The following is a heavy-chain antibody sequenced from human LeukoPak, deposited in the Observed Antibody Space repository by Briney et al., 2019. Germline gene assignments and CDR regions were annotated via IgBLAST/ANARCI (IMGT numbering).Heavy chain of an antibody. CDR1: GFIFSQYG. CDR3: AKDRRSSSDFFDS. V-gene: IGHV3-30*18. J-gene: IGHJ4*02. CDR2: IAFDGSRI. D-gene: IGHD6-19*01. Sequence: GGSLRLSCTASGFIFSQYGMHWVRLAPGKGLEWVALIAFDGSRIHSGDSVKGRFTISRDNSKDTLYLQLNSLTPEDTAVYYCAKDRRSSSDFFDSWGQGTLVAVSS.